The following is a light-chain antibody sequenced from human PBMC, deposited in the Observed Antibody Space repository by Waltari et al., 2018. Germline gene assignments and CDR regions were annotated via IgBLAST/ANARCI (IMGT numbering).Light chain of an antibody. V-gene: IGKV3-20*01. J-gene: IGKJ2*01. CDR1: QSLTKKS. CDR2: GAY. CDR3: QQYGSSIMYT. Sequence: VLTQSPGTLSLSPGETATLSCRAGQSLTKKSLAWYQQKPGQAPRLLIYGAYSRAAGIPDRFRGSGSGTDFTLTISRLEPEDSAVYYCQQYGSSIMYTFGQGTKLEIK.